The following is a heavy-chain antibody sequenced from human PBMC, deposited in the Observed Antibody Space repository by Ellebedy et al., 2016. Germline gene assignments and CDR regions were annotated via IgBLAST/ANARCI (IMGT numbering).Heavy chain of an antibody. CDR2: MLYSGYT. CDR1: GGSISGYY. D-gene: IGHD3-22*01. Sequence: SETLSLTCTVSGGSISGYYWSRIRQPPGKGLVWLGYMLYSGYTNYNPSLESRVSMSVDTSKNQFSLKLSSVTAADTAVYYCARSRGDHYDSRAYYNIWGQGTLTIVSS. J-gene: IGHJ4*02. CDR3: ARSRGDHYDSRAYYNI. V-gene: IGHV4-59*08.